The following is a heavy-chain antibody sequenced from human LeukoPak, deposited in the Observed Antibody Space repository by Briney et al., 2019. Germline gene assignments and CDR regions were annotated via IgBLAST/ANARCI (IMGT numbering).Heavy chain of an antibody. J-gene: IGHJ3*02. CDR3: ARDRGRRRLAFDI. D-gene: IGHD6-25*01. V-gene: IGHV3-11*06. Sequence: GGSLRLSCAASGFTFSDYYMSWIRQAPGKGLEWVSYISRSSSYTNYADSVKGRFTISRDNAKNSLYLQMNSLRAEDTAVYYCARDRGRRRLAFDIWGQGTMVTVSS. CDR1: GFTFSDYY. CDR2: ISRSSSYT.